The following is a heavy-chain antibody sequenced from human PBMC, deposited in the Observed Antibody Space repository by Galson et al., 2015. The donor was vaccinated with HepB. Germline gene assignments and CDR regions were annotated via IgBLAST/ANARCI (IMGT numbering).Heavy chain of an antibody. D-gene: IGHD5-18*01. CDR1: GYSFTDFG. J-gene: IGHJ4*02. Sequence: SVKVSCKASGYSFTDFGISWVRQAPGQGLEWMGWISGNNGHTKYAQQLQGRVTMTTDTSTTTAYMELGSLRSDDTAVYYCTRDVADTAMIFFDFWGQGTLVSVSS. CDR2: ISGNNGHT. V-gene: IGHV1-18*01. CDR3: TRDVADTAMIFFDF.